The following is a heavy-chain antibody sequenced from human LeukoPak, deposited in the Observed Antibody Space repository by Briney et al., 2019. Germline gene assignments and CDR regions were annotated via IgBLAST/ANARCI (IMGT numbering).Heavy chain of an antibody. D-gene: IGHD2-15*01. CDR3: ARMPISILYCSGGSCLNWFDP. CDR2: INPSGGST. Sequence: GASVKVSCKASGYTFTSYYMHWVRQAPGQGLEWMGIINPSGGSTSYAQKFQGRVTMTRDTSTSTAYMELRSLRSDDTAVYYCARMPISILYCSGGSCLNWFDPWGQGTLVTVSS. CDR1: GYTFTSYY. V-gene: IGHV1-46*01. J-gene: IGHJ5*02.